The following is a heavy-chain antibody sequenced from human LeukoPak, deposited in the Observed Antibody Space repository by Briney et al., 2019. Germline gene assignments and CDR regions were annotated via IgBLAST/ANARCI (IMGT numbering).Heavy chain of an antibody. Sequence: ASVKVSCKASGYTFTSYGISWVRQAPGQGLEWMGWISAYSGNTDYAQKLQGRVTMTTDTSTSTAYMELRSLRSDDTAVYYCARAAAPNYFDYWGQGTLVTVSS. V-gene: IGHV1-18*01. CDR1: GYTFTSYG. J-gene: IGHJ4*02. CDR2: ISAYSGNT. D-gene: IGHD2-2*01. CDR3: ARAAAPNYFDY.